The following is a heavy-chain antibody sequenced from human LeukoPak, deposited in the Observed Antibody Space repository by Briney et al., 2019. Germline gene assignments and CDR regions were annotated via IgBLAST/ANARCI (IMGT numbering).Heavy chain of an antibody. Sequence: ASVKVSCKASGYTFTGYYMHWVRQAPGQGLEWMGWLNPNSGGTNYAQKLQGRVTMTTDTSTSTAYMELRSLRSDDTAVYYCARDRSPKGDSSGWGLGYWGQGTLVTVSS. CDR1: GYTFTGYY. J-gene: IGHJ4*02. CDR3: ARDRSPKGDSSGWGLGY. V-gene: IGHV1-2*02. D-gene: IGHD6-19*01. CDR2: LNPNSGGT.